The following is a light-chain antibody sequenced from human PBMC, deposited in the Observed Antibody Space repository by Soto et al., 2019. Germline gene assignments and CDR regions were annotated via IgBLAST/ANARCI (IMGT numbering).Light chain of an antibody. CDR2: DVS. Sequence: QSVLTQPASVSGSPGQSITISCTGTSSDIGGYNYVSWYQQHRGKAPKLMIYDVSYRPSGVSNRFSGSKSGNTASLTISGLQADDEADYYCSSYTSSSVVFGGGTKLTVL. V-gene: IGLV2-14*03. CDR3: SSYTSSSVV. CDR1: SSDIGGYNY. J-gene: IGLJ2*01.